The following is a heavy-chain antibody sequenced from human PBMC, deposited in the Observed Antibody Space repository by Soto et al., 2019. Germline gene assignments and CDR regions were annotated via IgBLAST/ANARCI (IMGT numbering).Heavy chain of an antibody. V-gene: IGHV3-48*02. D-gene: IGHD6-6*01. CDR3: ARGGSSSDNGMDV. CDR1: GFSFSTYS. J-gene: IGHJ6*02. CDR2: ISSGSYTI. Sequence: EVQLVESGGGLVQPGGSLRLSCAASGFSFSTYSMNWVRQAPGKGLEWVSYISSGSYTIYYVDSVKGRFTISRDNAKNSHYLQMNSLRDEDTAVYYCARGGSSSDNGMDVWGQGTTVTVSS.